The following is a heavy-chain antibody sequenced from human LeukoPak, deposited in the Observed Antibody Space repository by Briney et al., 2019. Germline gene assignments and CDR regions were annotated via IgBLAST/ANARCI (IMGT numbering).Heavy chain of an antibody. Sequence: PSETLSLTCTVSGGSISSSNYCWSWIRQPPGKGLEWIGEINHSGSTNYNPSLKSRVTISVDTSKNQFSLKLSSVTAADTAVYYCAREDMWELHPGPEYNWGQGTLVTVSS. D-gene: IGHD1-26*01. CDR1: GGSISSSNYC. V-gene: IGHV4-39*07. CDR3: AREDMWELHPGPEYN. J-gene: IGHJ4*02. CDR2: INHSGST.